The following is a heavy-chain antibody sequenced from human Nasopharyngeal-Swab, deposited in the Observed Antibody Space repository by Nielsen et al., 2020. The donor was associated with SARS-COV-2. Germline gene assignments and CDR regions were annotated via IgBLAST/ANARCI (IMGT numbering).Heavy chain of an antibody. CDR2: IYYLGGT. CDR3: ARRDYYGSLFDP. V-gene: IGHV4-39*01. J-gene: IGHJ5*02. Sequence: GSLRLSRTVSGDSITSSSHYWGWIRQPPGKGLEWVGTIYYLGGTYYSPSLKSRLTISVDTSKNQFSLKLSSVTAADTAVYYCARRDYYGSLFDPWGHGTLVTVSS. CDR1: GDSITSSSHY. D-gene: IGHD3-10*01.